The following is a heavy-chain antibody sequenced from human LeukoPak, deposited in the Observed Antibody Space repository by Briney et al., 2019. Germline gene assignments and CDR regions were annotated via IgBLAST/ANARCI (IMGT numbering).Heavy chain of an antibody. D-gene: IGHD6-13*01. V-gene: IGHV1-24*01. Sequence: ASVKVSCKVSGYTLTELSMHWVRQAPGKGLEWMGGFDPEDGETIYAQKFQGRVTMTEDTSTDTAYMELSSLRSEDTAVYYCATDSSSSWYGDFDYWGQGTLVTVSS. J-gene: IGHJ4*02. CDR2: FDPEDGET. CDR1: GYTLTELS. CDR3: ATDSSSSWYGDFDY.